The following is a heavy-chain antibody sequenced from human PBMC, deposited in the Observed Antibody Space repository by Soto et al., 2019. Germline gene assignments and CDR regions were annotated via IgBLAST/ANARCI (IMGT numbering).Heavy chain of an antibody. J-gene: IGHJ5*02. D-gene: IGHD2-15*01. CDR3: ASLPLGYCSGGSCYGWFDP. CDR1: GFTFSYYY. V-gene: IGHV3-11*06. Sequence: PGGSLRLSCAASGFTFSYYYMSWIRQAPGKGLEWVSYISSSSSYTNYADSVKGRFTISRDNAKNSLYLQMNSLRAEDTAVYYCASLPLGYCSGGSCYGWFDPWGQGTLVTVSS. CDR2: ISSSSSYT.